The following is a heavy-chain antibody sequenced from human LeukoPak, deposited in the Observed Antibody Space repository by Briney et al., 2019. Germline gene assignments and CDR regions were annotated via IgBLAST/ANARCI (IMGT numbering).Heavy chain of an antibody. V-gene: IGHV3-48*01. J-gene: IGHJ6*03. Sequence: GGSLRLSCAASGFTFSSYEMNWVRQAPGKGLEWVSYISSSSSTIYYADSVKGRLTISRDNAKNSLYLQMNSLRAEDTAVYYCARDEEGYSYGYADYYYMDVWGKGTTVTVSS. CDR3: ARDEEGYSYGYADYYYMDV. CDR1: GFTFSSYE. D-gene: IGHD5-18*01. CDR2: ISSSSSTI.